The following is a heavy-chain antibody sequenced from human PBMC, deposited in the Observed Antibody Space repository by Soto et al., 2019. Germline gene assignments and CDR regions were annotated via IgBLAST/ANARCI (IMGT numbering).Heavy chain of an antibody. V-gene: IGHV4-31*03. CDR2: IYYSGST. D-gene: IGHD5-12*01. CDR1: PESISGRGYP. J-gene: IGHJ3*02. Sequence: PLHNLWLTSILSPESISGRGYPGNWFRYDPGKGLEWIGYIYYSGSTYYKPSLKSRVTISVDTSKNQLSLKLSSVTAADTAVYYCARASTWHPGAFDIWGQGTTVT. CDR3: ARASTWHPGAFDI.